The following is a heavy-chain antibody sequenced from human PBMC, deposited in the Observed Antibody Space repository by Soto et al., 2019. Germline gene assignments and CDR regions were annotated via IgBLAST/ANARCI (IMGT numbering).Heavy chain of an antibody. D-gene: IGHD2-21*01. CDR2: INHSGST. CDR3: ARGPLDGGAGFDY. J-gene: IGHJ4*02. CDR1: GGSFSGYY. V-gene: IGHV4-34*01. Sequence: SETLSLTCAVYGGSFSGYYWSWIRQPPGKGLEWIGEINHSGSTNYNPSLKSRVTITADESTSTAYMELSSLRSEDTAVYYCARGPLDGGAGFDYWGQGTLVTVSS.